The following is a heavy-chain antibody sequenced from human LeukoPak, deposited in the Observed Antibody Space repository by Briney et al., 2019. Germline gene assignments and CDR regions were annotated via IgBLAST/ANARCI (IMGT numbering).Heavy chain of an antibody. CDR2: IYPADSDI. J-gene: IGHJ4*02. Sequence: GESLKISCQASGYYFSTHWIAWVRQMPGKGLEWMGMIYPADSDIRYSPSFEGRVTISADKSFNTAFLQWTSLKASDTAMYYCARLRREYDLLSGMSYWGQGTLVSVSS. CDR1: GYYFSTHW. V-gene: IGHV5-51*01. D-gene: IGHD3-3*01. CDR3: ARLRREYDLLSGMSY.